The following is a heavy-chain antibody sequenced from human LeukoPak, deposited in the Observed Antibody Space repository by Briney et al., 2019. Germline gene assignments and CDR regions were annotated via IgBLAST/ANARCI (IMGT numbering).Heavy chain of an antibody. CDR2: ISANTTHI. CDR3: TRGYTSDY. J-gene: IGHJ4*02. V-gene: IGHV3-21*01. D-gene: IGHD2-2*01. Sequence: GGSLRPSCAASGFSFSSYSMNWVRQAPGKGLEWVSSISANTTHIYGADSLKGRFTISRDDAKNSLYLQLTSLRAEDTAVYYCTRGYTSDYWGQGTLVAVSS. CDR1: GFSFSSYS.